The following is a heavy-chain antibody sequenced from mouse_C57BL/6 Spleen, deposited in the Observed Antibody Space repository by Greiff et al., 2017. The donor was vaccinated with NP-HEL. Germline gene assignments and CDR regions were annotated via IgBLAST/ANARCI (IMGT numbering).Heavy chain of an antibody. CDR1: GYTFTDYE. Sequence: VQLQQSGAEPVRPGASVTLSCKASGYTFTDYEMHWVKQTPVHGLEWIGAIDPETGGTAYNQKFKGKAILTADKSSSTAYMELRSLTSEDSAVYYCTRSRDGYWGQGTTLTVSS. CDR3: TRSRDGY. CDR2: IDPETGGT. V-gene: IGHV1-15*01. J-gene: IGHJ2*01. D-gene: IGHD3-3*01.